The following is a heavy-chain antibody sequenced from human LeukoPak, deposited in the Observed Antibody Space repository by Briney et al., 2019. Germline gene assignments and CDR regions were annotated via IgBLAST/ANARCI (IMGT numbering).Heavy chain of an antibody. CDR1: GFTFSSYG. CDR3: AKDRSSSWYVFDY. D-gene: IGHD6-13*01. CDR2: ISYDGSNK. J-gene: IGHJ4*02. V-gene: IGHV3-30*18. Sequence: QPGGSLRLSCAASGFTFSSYGMHWVRQAPGKGLEWVAVISYDGSNKYYADSVKGRFTISRDNSKNTLYLQMNSLRAEDTAVYYCAKDRSSSWYVFDYWGQGTLVTVSS.